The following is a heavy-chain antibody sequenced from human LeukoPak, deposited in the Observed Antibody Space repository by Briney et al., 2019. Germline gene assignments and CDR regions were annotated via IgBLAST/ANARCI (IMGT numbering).Heavy chain of an antibody. CDR2: MNPNSGNT. J-gene: IGHJ4*02. Sequence: ASVKVSCKASGYTFTSYDINWVRQATGQGLEWMGWMNPNSGNTGYAQKFQGRVTMTRNTSISTAYMELSSLRSEDTAVYYCARGYCSGGSCYSPYLDYWGQGTLVTVSS. CDR1: GYTFTSYD. V-gene: IGHV1-8*01. CDR3: ARGYCSGGSCYSPYLDY. D-gene: IGHD2-15*01.